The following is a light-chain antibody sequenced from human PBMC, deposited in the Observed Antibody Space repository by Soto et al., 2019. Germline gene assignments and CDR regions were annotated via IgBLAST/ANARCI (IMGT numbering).Light chain of an antibody. CDR1: SSDVGGYNY. CDR3: CSYAGSYTLYV. Sequence: QSVLTQPRSVSGPPGQSVTISRTGTSSDVGGYNYVSWYQQHPGKAPKLMIYDVSKRPSGVPDRFSGSKSGNTASLTISGLQAEDEADYYCCSYAGSYTLYVFGTGTKVTVL. V-gene: IGLV2-11*01. J-gene: IGLJ1*01. CDR2: DVS.